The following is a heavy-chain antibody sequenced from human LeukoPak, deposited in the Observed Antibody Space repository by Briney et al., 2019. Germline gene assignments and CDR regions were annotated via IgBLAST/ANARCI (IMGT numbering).Heavy chain of an antibody. CDR1: GYTFTNYG. CDR2: ISAYNGNT. Sequence: ASVKVSCKASGYTFTNYGISWVRQAPGQGLEWMGWISAYNGNTNYAQKLQGRVTMTTDTSTSTAYMELRSLRSDDTAVYCCARESRYRLVYATRYGMDVWGQGTTVTVSS. CDR3: ARESRYRLVYATRYGMDV. D-gene: IGHD2-8*01. V-gene: IGHV1-18*01. J-gene: IGHJ6*02.